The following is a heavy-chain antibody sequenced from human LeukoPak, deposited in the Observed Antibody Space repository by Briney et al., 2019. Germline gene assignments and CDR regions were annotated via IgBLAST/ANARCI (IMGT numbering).Heavy chain of an antibody. J-gene: IGHJ4*02. CDR2: IYTSGST. D-gene: IGHD3-3*01. CDR1: GGSISSYY. Sequence: SETLSLTCTVSGGSISSYYWSWIRQPAGKGLEWIRRIYTSGSTNYNPSLKSRVTMSVDTSKNQFSLKLSSVTAADTAVYYCGRAGWRLPLFDYLGQGTLVTVSS. CDR3: GRAGWRLPLFDY. V-gene: IGHV4-4*07.